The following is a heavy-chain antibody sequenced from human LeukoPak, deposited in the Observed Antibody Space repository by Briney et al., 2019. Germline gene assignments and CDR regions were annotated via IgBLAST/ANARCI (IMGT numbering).Heavy chain of an antibody. D-gene: IGHD2-2*01. CDR3: ASFGSLGYCSSTSCPLGY. CDR1: GFTFSTYA. V-gene: IGHV4-39*01. CDR2: IYYSGST. J-gene: IGHJ4*02. Sequence: GSLRLSCAASGFTFSTYAMSWVRQPPGKGLEWIGSIYYSGSTYYNPSLKSRVTISVDTSKNQFSLKLSSVTAADTAVYYCASFGSLGYCSSTSCPLGYWGQGTLVTVSS.